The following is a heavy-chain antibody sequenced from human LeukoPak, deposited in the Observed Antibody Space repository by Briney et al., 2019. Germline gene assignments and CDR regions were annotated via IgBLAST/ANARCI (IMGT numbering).Heavy chain of an antibody. V-gene: IGHV1-69*04. J-gene: IGHJ5*02. CDR3: ARGGCSSTSCYARGNWFDP. CDR2: IVPILGIA. Sequence: SVKVSCKASGGTFSSYAISWVRQAPGQGLEWMGRIVPILGIANYAQKFQGRVTITADKSTSTAYMELSSLRSEDTAVYYCARGGCSSTSCYARGNWFDPWGQGTLVTVSS. CDR1: GGTFSSYA. D-gene: IGHD2-2*01.